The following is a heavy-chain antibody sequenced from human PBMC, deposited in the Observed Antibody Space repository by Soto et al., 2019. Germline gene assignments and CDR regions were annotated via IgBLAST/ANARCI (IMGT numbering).Heavy chain of an antibody. CDR2: IVVGSGDT. D-gene: IGHD5-18*01. CDR1: GFTFTNSA. V-gene: IGHV1-58*01. CDR3: TRDPTPTPGYRPGAYGMDV. Sequence: SVKASCKASGFTFTNSAVQWVRQSRRQRLEWIGWIVVGSGDTNYAQKFQERVTITRDMSTSTAYLQMNSLKTEDTAVYYCTRDPTPTPGYRPGAYGMDVWGQGTTVTVSS. J-gene: IGHJ6*02.